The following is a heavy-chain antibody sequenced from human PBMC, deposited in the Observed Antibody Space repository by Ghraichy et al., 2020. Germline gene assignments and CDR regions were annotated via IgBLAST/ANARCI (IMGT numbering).Heavy chain of an antibody. Sequence: GGSLRLSCAASGFTFSSYAMHWVRQAPGKGLEWVAVISYDGSNKYYADSVKGRFTISRDNSKNTLYLQMNSLRAEDTAVYYCARDIERISIAAEVWGQGTLVTVSS. CDR1: GFTFSSYA. V-gene: IGHV3-30*04. CDR2: ISYDGSNK. CDR3: ARDIERISIAAEV. J-gene: IGHJ4*02. D-gene: IGHD6-13*01.